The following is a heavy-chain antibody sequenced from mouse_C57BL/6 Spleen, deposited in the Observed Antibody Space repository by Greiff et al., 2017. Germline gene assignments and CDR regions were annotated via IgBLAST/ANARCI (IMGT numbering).Heavy chain of an antibody. Sequence: QVQLQQPGAELVKPGASVKMSCKASGYTFTSYWITWVKQRPGQGLEWIGDIYPGSGSTNYNEKFKSKATLTVDTSSSTAYMQHSSLTSEDSAVYYCARRGVRYSNFFAYWGQGTTLTVSS. CDR3: ARRGVRYSNFFAY. D-gene: IGHD2-5*01. J-gene: IGHJ2*01. V-gene: IGHV1-55*01. CDR1: GYTFTSYW. CDR2: IYPGSGST.